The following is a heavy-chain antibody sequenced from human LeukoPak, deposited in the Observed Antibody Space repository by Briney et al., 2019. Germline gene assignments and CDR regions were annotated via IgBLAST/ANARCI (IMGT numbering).Heavy chain of an antibody. Sequence: GGSLRLSCAASGFSFSSYGMHWVRQAPGKGLEWVAVISYDGNHNFYADSVKGRFTISRDNSENTLSLQMNSLRAEDTAVYYCARDSVAVADSYWGQGTLVTVSS. J-gene: IGHJ4*02. CDR2: ISYDGNHN. V-gene: IGHV3-30*03. D-gene: IGHD6-19*01. CDR3: ARDSVAVADSY. CDR1: GFSFSSYG.